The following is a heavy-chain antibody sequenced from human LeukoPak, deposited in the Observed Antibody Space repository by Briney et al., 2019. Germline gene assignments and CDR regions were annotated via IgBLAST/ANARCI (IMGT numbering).Heavy chain of an antibody. V-gene: IGHV3-7*01. D-gene: IGHD3-3*01. CDR3: ARDKRGLNDFWSGYYDYFDY. Sequence: GGSLRLSRAASGFTFSSYWMSWVRQAPGKGLEGVANINQDGSEKYYVDSVKGRFTISRDNAKNSLYLQMNSLRAEDTAVYYCARDKRGLNDFWSGYYDYFDYWGQGTLVTVSS. J-gene: IGHJ4*02. CDR2: INQDGSEK. CDR1: GFTFSSYW.